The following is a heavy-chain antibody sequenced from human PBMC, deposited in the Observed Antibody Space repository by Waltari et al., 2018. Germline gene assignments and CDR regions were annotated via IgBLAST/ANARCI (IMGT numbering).Heavy chain of an antibody. V-gene: IGHV4-31*03. CDR3: ARATFGDLFLFDF. Sequence: QVQLQESGPGLVKASQTLSLTCTVPGDSISSGAYCWNWIRPHPGKGLEWIGYISYSGSTYYNPSLNSGITLSVETSQNQFCLKLSSVTAADTAVYYGARATFGDLFLFDFWGPGTLVSVSS. CDR2: ISYSGST. CDR1: GDSISSGAYC. D-gene: IGHD3-10*01. J-gene: IGHJ4*02.